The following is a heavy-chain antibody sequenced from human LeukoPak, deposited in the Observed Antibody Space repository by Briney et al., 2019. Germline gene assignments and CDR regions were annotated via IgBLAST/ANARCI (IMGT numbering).Heavy chain of an antibody. J-gene: IGHJ5*02. Sequence: ASVKVSCKASGYTFTDYYINWVRQAPGQGLEWIGWINPNSGGTNYAQKFQGRVTMTRDTSISTAYMELSRLRSDDTAVYYCASFCGGDCSGWFDPWGQGTLVTVSS. V-gene: IGHV1-2*02. CDR3: ASFCGGDCSGWFDP. D-gene: IGHD2-21*02. CDR2: INPNSGGT. CDR1: GYTFTDYY.